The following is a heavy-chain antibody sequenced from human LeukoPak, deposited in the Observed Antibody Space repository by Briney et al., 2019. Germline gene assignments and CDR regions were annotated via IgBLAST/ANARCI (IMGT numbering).Heavy chain of an antibody. V-gene: IGHV3-30-3*01. D-gene: IGHD1-26*01. CDR2: IKYDGSNK. J-gene: IGHJ4*02. CDR1: GFTFSSYA. Sequence: PGRSLRLSCAASGFTFSSYAMHWVRQAPGKGLEWVAVIKYDGSNKYYADSVKGRFTISRDNSKNTLYLQMNSLRAEDTAVYYCAREAVDSGSYYEDFSSYFDYWGQGTLVTVSS. CDR3: AREAVDSGSYYEDFSSYFDY.